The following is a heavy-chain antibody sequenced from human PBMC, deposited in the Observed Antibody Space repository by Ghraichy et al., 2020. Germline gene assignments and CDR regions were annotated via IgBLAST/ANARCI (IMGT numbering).Heavy chain of an antibody. CDR3: AGAPNGRFHRDH. J-gene: IGHJ4*02. CDR2: IYLPDSGA. D-gene: IGHD1-26*01. V-gene: IGHV5-51*01. CDR1: GYNLGNFW. Sequence: GESLNISCTVSGYNLGNFWMGWVRQMPGKGLEWMGIIYLPDSGAKYSPSFEGQVTISADKSINTAYLQWNSLKASDTAKYYCAGAPNGRFHRDHWGQGSLVTVSS.